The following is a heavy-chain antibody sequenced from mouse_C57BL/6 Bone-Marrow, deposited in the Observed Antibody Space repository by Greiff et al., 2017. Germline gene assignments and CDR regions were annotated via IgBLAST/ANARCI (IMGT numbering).Heavy chain of an antibody. CDR2: IDPENGDT. Sequence: EVQRVESGAELVRPGASVNLSCTASGFNIKDDYMHWVKQRPEQGLEWIGWIDPENGDTEYASKFQGKATITADTSSNTAYLQLSSLTSEDTAVYYCTRYYDYAYWGQGTLVTVSA. CDR3: TRYYDYAY. J-gene: IGHJ3*01. D-gene: IGHD2-4*01. V-gene: IGHV14-4*01. CDR1: GFNIKDDY.